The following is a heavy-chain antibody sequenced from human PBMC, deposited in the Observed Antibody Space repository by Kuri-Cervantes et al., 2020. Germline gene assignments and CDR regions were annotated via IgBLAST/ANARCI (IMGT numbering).Heavy chain of an antibody. J-gene: IGHJ6*02. D-gene: IGHD6-13*01. CDR3: ARGDSSWLRQYYYGMDV. V-gene: IGHV4-31*03. Sequence: SETLSLTCTVSGGSISSGGYYWSWIRQHPGKGLEWIGYIYYSGSTYYNPSLKSRVTISVDTSKNQFSLKLSSVTAADTAVYYCARGDSSWLRQYYYGMDVWGQGTTVTVSS. CDR2: IYYSGST. CDR1: GGSISSGGYY.